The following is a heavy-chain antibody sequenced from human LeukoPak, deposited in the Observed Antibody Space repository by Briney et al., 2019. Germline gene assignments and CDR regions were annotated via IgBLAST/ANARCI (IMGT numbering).Heavy chain of an antibody. D-gene: IGHD3-10*01. CDR2: ISGDGAST. V-gene: IGHV3-23*01. J-gene: IGHJ3*01. Sequence: GGSLRLSCAASGFNFAIHAMTWVRQAPGKGLEWVSGISGDGASTHYAESVKGQFTISRDNSQNTLFLQMNSLRVEDTAIYYCAKDSYVSGRPLHTFDVWGQGTMVTVSS. CDR1: GFNFAIHA. CDR3: AKDSYVSGRPLHTFDV.